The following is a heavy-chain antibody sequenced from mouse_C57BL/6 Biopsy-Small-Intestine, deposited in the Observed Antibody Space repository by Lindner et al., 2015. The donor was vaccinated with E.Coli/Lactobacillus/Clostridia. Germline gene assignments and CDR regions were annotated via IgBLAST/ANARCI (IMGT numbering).Heavy chain of an antibody. V-gene: IGHV5-17*01. CDR2: ISSDSSAL. CDR3: AREDY. CDR1: GFTFSDYG. Sequence: VQLQESGGGLVKPGGSLKLSCAASGFTFSDYGIHWVRQAPEKGLEWVAYISSDSSALYYADTVKGRFTISRDNAKNTLFLQMTSLRSEDTAMYYCAREDYWGQGTTLTVSS. J-gene: IGHJ2*01.